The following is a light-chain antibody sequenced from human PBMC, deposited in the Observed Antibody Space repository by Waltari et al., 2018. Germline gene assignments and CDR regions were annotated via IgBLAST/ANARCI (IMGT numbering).Light chain of an antibody. CDR2: ENT. J-gene: IGLJ7*01. CDR3: GTGDSSLSGAV. V-gene: IGLV1-51*02. CDR1: SSNIGNNY. Sequence: QSVLTQPPSVSAAPGQRVTISCSGGSSNIGNNYVSWYRQFPGTAPKLLIYENTERPSGIPGRFAGSKSGTSATRDSTGLQAGDEADYYCGTGDSSLSGAVFGGGTHLTVL.